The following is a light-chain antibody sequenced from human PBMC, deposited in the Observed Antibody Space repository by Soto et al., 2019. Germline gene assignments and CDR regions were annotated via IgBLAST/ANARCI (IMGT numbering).Light chain of an antibody. V-gene: IGLV2-14*02. CDR1: SSDVGSYNL. CDR2: EGS. J-gene: IGLJ3*02. Sequence: QSALTQPASVSGSPGQSITISCTGTSSDVGSYNLVSWYQHHPGKAPKLIIYEGSKRPSGVPDRFSGSKSGTSASLAISGLQSEDEADYYCAAWDDSLNGHWVFGGGTKLTVL. CDR3: AAWDDSLNGHWV.